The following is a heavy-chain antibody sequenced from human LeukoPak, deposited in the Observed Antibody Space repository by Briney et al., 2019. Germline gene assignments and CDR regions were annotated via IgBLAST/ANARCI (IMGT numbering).Heavy chain of an antibody. CDR3: ATVSTNIYYAMDV. J-gene: IGHJ6*02. CDR1: GGSINNYY. CDR2: IFYSGST. Sequence: SETLSLTCTVSGGSINNYYWSWLRQPPGKRLERVGYIFYSGSTNYNPSLKSRVTISIDTSKNRFSLKLTSVTAADSAVYYCATVSTNIYYAMDVWGQGTTVTVSS. V-gene: IGHV4-59*01. D-gene: IGHD3-3*02.